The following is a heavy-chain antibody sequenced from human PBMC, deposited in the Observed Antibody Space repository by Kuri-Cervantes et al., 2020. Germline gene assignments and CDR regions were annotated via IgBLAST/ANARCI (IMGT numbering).Heavy chain of an antibody. CDR1: GFTFNDAW. D-gene: IGHD5-12*01. CDR2: INHSGST. J-gene: IGHJ4*02. CDR3: ARVPRRGYSGYDKKYFDY. Sequence: GSLRLSCAASGFTFNDAWMSWIRQPPGKGLEWIGEINHSGSTNYNPSLKRRVTISVDTSKNQFSLKLSSVTAADTAVYYCARVPRRGYSGYDKKYFDYWGQGTLVTVSS. V-gene: IGHV4-34*01.